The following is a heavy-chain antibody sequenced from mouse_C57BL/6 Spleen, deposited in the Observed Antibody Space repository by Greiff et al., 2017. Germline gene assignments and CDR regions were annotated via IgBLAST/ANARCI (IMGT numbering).Heavy chain of an antibody. CDR3: ARGRAYYGNDY. V-gene: IGHV1-55*01. D-gene: IGHD2-10*01. J-gene: IGHJ2*01. CDR2: IYPGSGST. CDR1: GYTFTSYW. Sequence: QVQLQQPGAELVKPGASVKMSCKASGYTFTSYWITWVKQRPGQGLEWIGDIYPGSGSTNYNEKFKSQATLTVDTSSSTAYMQLSSLTSEDSAVYYCARGRAYYGNDYWGQGTTLTVSS.